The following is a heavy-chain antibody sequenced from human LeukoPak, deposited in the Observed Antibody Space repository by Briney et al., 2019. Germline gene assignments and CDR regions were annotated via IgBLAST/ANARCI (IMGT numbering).Heavy chain of an antibody. CDR2: TNSDETST. Sequence: GGSLRLSCAASGFTFSDYWIHWVRRAPGKGLVWVSGTNSDETSTIYADSVKGRFTISRDNAKNTLYLQMNSLRAEDTALYYCARGKYPYSLDVWGQGTTVSVSS. V-gene: IGHV3-74*01. J-gene: IGHJ6*02. CDR1: GFTFSDYW. CDR3: ARGKYPYSLDV. D-gene: IGHD2-2*02.